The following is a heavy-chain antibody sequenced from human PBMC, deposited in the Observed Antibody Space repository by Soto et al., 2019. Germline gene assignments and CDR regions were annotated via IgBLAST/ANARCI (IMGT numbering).Heavy chain of an antibody. CDR2: IYPGDSDT. Sequence: PGESLKISCMGSGYTFTSHWIGWVRQMPGKGLEWMGIIYPGDSDTRYSPSFQGQVTISADKSIRTAYLQWNSLKASDTAMYYCVRVRLVRSNSLTNAWFDPWGPGTLVTVSS. J-gene: IGHJ5*02. CDR1: GYTFTSHW. D-gene: IGHD2-21*01. CDR3: VRVRLVRSNSLTNAWFDP. V-gene: IGHV5-51*01.